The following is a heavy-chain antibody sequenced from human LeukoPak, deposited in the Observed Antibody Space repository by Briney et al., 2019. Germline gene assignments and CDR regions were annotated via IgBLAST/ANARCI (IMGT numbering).Heavy chain of an antibody. CDR1: GFTFSSYG. Sequence: PGGSLRLSCAASGFTFSSYGMHWVRQAPGKGLEWVAFIRYDGSNKYYADSVKGQFTISRDNSKNTLYLQMNSLRAEDTAVYYCAKGGLDSSTRNWFDPWGQGTLVTVSS. CDR3: AKGGLDSSTRNWFDP. V-gene: IGHV3-30*02. CDR2: IRYDGSNK. J-gene: IGHJ5*02. D-gene: IGHD6-13*01.